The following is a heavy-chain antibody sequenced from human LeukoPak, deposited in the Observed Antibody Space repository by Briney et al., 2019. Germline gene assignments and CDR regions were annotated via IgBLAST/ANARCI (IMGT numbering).Heavy chain of an antibody. CDR3: AREISSWYRSEGRFDP. V-gene: IGHV3-7*01. CDR1: GFTLSSHW. Sequence: GGSLRLSCAASGFTLSSHWMTWVRQAPGKGLEWVANIKQDGSEIYYVDSMRGRFTISRDNAKNSLYLQMNSLRAEDTAIYYCAREISSWYRSEGRFDPWGQGTLVTVSS. CDR2: IKQDGSEI. D-gene: IGHD6-13*01. J-gene: IGHJ5*02.